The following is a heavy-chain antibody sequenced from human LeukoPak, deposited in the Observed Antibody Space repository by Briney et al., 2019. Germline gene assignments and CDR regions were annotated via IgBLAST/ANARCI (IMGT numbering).Heavy chain of an antibody. V-gene: IGHV1-69*13. D-gene: IGHD3-22*01. CDR2: IIPIFGTA. CDR3: ATVKWSYDSSGYYSISPGNY. CDR1: GGTFSSYA. Sequence: SVKVSCKASGGTFSSYAISWVRQAPGQGLEWMGGIIPIFGTANYAQKFQGRVTITADESTSTAYMELSSLRSEDTAVYYCATVKWSYDSSGYYSISPGNYWGQGTLVTVSS. J-gene: IGHJ4*02.